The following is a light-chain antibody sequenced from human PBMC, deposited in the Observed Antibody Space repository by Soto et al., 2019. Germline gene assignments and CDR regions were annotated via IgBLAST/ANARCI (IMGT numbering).Light chain of an antibody. V-gene: IGLV1-44*01. CDR3: AAWDDSLNGLV. Sequence: QSVLTQPPSASGTPGQRVTISCSGRSSNIGSINWYQQLPGTAPKLLIYNNNQRPSGVPDRFSGSKSGTSASLAISGLQSEDEADYYCAAWDDSLNGLVFGTGTKLTVL. J-gene: IGLJ1*01. CDR1: SSNIGS. CDR2: NNN.